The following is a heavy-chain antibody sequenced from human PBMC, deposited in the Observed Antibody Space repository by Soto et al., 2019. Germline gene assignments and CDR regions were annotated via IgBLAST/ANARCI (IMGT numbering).Heavy chain of an antibody. CDR1: GFTVSSNY. D-gene: IGHD5-12*01. V-gene: IGHV3-53*01. CDR3: ARETSISGSGAFDI. CDR2: IYSGGST. Sequence: PGGSLRLSCAASGFTVSSNYMSWVRQAPGKGLEWVSVIYSGGSTYYADSVKGRFTISRDNSKNTLYLQMNSLRAEDTAVYYCARETSISGSGAFDIWGQGTMVTVSS. J-gene: IGHJ3*02.